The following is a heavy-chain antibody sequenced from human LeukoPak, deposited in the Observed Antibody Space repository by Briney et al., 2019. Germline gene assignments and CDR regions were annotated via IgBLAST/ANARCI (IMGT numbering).Heavy chain of an antibody. V-gene: IGHV4-34*01. D-gene: IGHD3-10*01. J-gene: IGHJ5*02. CDR3: ARHRSFPRRITMVRGVHTFDP. Sequence: SETLSLTCAVYGGSFSGYYWSWIRQPPGKGLEWIGEINHSGSTNYNPSLKSRVTISVDTSKNQFSLKLSSVTAADTAVYYCARHRSFPRRITMVRGVHTFDPWGQGTLVTVSS. CDR2: INHSGST. CDR1: GGSFSGYY.